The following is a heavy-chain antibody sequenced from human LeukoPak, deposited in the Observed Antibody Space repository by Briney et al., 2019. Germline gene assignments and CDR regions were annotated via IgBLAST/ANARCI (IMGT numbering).Heavy chain of an antibody. J-gene: IGHJ3*02. CDR3: ARDRYYYDSSGYYVEGAFDI. D-gene: IGHD3-22*01. Sequence: PSETLSLTCTVSGGSISSYYWSWIRQPPGKGLEWIGYIYYSGSTNYNPSLKSRVTISVDTSKNQFSLKLSSVTAADTAVYYCARDRYYYDSSGYYVEGAFDIWGQGTMVTVSS. CDR1: GGSISSYY. CDR2: IYYSGST. V-gene: IGHV4-59*01.